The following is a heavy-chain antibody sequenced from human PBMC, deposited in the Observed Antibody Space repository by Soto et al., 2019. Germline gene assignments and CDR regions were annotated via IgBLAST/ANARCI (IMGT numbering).Heavy chain of an antibody. CDR2: VNPDNGNT. V-gene: IGHV1-8*01. D-gene: IGHD3-22*01. Sequence: ASVKVSCKASGYTFTSYDINWVRQATGQGLEWMGWVNPDNGNTKYSQNFQGRVTITRDTSASTAYMELSSLRSEDTAVYYCAREKLYDSSGQLDYWGQGTQVTVSS. CDR1: GYTFTSYD. J-gene: IGHJ4*02. CDR3: AREKLYDSSGQLDY.